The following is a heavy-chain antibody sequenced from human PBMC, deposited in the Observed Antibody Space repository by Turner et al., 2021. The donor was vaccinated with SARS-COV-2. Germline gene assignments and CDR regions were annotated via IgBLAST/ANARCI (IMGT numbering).Heavy chain of an antibody. CDR2: IFYSGIT. J-gene: IGHJ5*02. D-gene: IGHD3-10*01. V-gene: IGHV4-59*01. Sequence: QVHLQESGPGLVKPSESLSLNCTCSGDSINSYYWSWIRQSPGKGLAWVGYIFYSGITNYNPSLNSRVTVSVETSKNQLSLHLTSVTAADTAIYFCARGAYASGTLNRFDAWGQGTLVTVSS. CDR3: ARGAYASGTLNRFDA. CDR1: GDSINSYY.